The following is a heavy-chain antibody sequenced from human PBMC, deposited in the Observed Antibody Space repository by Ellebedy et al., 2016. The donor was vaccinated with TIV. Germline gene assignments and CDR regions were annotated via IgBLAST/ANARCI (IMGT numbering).Heavy chain of an antibody. Sequence: GESLNISCAASGLTFSRSGMNWIRQAPDKGLEWVAVIWYDGSIKYLADSVKGRFTISRDNFNNTLYLQMNSLRAEDTAVYWCASWDFDYWGQGTLATVSS. J-gene: IGHJ4*02. V-gene: IGHV3-33*01. CDR1: GLTFSRSG. D-gene: IGHD7-27*01. CDR2: IWYDGSIK. CDR3: ASWDFDY.